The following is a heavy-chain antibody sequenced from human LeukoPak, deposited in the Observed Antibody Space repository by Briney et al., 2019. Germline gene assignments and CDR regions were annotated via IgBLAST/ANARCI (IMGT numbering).Heavy chain of an antibody. D-gene: IGHD2-15*01. V-gene: IGHV3-23*01. Sequence: GGSLRLSCAASGFTFSSHGMSWVRQAPGKGLEWVSTISGSGDNTYYADSVKGRFTTSRDNSKNTLYLQMNSLRAEDTAVYYCAKGDCSGGSCYPLPSWFDPWGQGTLVTVSS. CDR3: AKGDCSGGSCYPLPSWFDP. CDR2: ISGSGDNT. J-gene: IGHJ5*02. CDR1: GFTFSSHG.